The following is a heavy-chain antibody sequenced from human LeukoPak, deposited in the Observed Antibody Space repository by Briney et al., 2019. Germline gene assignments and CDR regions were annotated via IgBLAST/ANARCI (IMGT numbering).Heavy chain of an antibody. Sequence: SETLSLTCTVSGGSISSYYWSWIRQPPGKGLEWIGYIYYSGSTNYNPSLKSRVTISVDTSKNQFSLKLSSVTAADTAVYYCARTLMYYYGMDVWGKGTTVTVSS. J-gene: IGHJ6*04. CDR2: IYYSGST. CDR3: ARTLMYYYGMDV. CDR1: GGSISSYY. V-gene: IGHV4-59*01.